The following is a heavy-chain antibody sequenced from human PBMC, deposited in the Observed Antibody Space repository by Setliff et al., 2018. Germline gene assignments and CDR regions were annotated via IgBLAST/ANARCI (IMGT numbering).Heavy chain of an antibody. J-gene: IGHJ6*03. Sequence: SETLSHTCSVSGFSIRDLYFWGWVRQPPGMGLEWIGHIFHSGNTYYNSSLRGRDTISMDTSQNQFSLRLESVTAADTAVYFCARAPTTYYMYYMDVWGEGTTVTVSS. CDR3: ARAPTTYYMYYMDV. D-gene: IGHD1-26*01. CDR1: GFSIRDLYF. CDR2: IFHSGNT. V-gene: IGHV4-38-2*02.